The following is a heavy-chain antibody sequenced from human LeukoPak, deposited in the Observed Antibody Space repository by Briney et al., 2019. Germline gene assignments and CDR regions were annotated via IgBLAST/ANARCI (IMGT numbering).Heavy chain of an antibody. CDR2: IFPGDSDT. J-gene: IGHJ4*02. V-gene: IGHV5-51*01. Sequence: PGESLKISCKGSGYSFTGFWIGWVRQMPGKGLEWMGIIFPGDSDTRYSPSFQGQVTISADKSISTAYLQWSSLKASDTAMYYCARHFTTRGNYYDSSRYYYSDYWGQGTLVTVSS. D-gene: IGHD3-22*01. CDR1: GYSFTGFW. CDR3: ARHFTTRGNYYDSSRYYYSDY.